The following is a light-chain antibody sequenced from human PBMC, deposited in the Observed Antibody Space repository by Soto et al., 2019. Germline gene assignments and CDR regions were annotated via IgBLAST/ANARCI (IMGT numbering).Light chain of an antibody. CDR2: DDS. V-gene: IGLV3-21*02. CDR1: NLGSKR. J-gene: IGLJ1*01. Sequence: SYELTQPPSVSVAPGQTARITCGGDNLGSKRVHWYQQKPGQAPVLVVYDDSDRPSGIPERFSGSNSGNTATLTISRVEAGDEADYYCQVWDSGSDHQVFGTGTKLTVL. CDR3: QVWDSGSDHQV.